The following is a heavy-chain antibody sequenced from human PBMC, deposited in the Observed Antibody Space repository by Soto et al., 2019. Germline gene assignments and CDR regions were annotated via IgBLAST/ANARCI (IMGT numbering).Heavy chain of an antibody. CDR2: INPNSGDT. D-gene: IGHD1-26*01. CDR1: GYTFTGYY. Sequence: RASVKVSCKASGYTFTGYYVHWVRQAPGQGLEWMGWINPNSGDTYLAQRFQGRVTMNRATSIGTAYMGLRGLTSDDTAEYYCAKGGAIVAAGTRVYLYNAMDVWGQGTTVTVSS. V-gene: IGHV1-2*02. CDR3: AKGGAIVAAGTRVYLYNAMDV. J-gene: IGHJ6*02.